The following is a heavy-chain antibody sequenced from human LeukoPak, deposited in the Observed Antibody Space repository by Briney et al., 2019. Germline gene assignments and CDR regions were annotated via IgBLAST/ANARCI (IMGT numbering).Heavy chain of an antibody. D-gene: IGHD5-24*01. CDR1: GFTFANYW. CDR3: ARVTRGTDGYNPFDY. CDR2: IRQDGSEK. J-gene: IGHJ4*02. V-gene: IGHV3-7*03. Sequence: GGSLRLSCAASGFTFANYWMSWVRQAPGKGLEWVANIRQDGSEKFYVDSVKGRFTVSRDNAKNSLYLQMNSLRAEDTAVYYCARVTRGTDGYNPFDYWGQGTLVTVSS.